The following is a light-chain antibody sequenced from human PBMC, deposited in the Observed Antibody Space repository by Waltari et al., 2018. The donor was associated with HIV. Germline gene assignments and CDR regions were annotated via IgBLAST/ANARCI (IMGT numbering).Light chain of an antibody. CDR3: QQYNSYPT. J-gene: IGKJ2*01. V-gene: IGKV1-5*03. CDR2: KAS. CDR1: QTTTDW. Sequence: DIQMTQSPSTLSASVGDRVIITCRASQTTTDWLAWYQQKLGKALKLLIYKASTLESGVPSRCSGSGSGTEFILTISSLQPDDFATYYCQQYNSYPTFGQGTKLEIK.